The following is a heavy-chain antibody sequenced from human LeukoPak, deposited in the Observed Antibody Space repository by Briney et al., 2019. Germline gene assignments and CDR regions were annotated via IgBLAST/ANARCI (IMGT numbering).Heavy chain of an antibody. J-gene: IGHJ4*02. CDR1: GFTFSSYS. Sequence: GGSLRLSCAASGFTFSSYSMNWVRQAPGKGLEWVSAISGSGGSTYYADSVMGRFTISRDNSKNTLYLQMNSLRAEDTAVYYCAKDLGSIAVDYFDYWGQGTLVTVSS. D-gene: IGHD6-19*01. CDR3: AKDLGSIAVDYFDY. CDR2: ISGSGGST. V-gene: IGHV3-23*01.